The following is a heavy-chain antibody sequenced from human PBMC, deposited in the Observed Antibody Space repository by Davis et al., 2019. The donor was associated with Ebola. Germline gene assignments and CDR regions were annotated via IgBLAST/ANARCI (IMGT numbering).Heavy chain of an antibody. J-gene: IGHJ4*02. CDR1: GGSISSSSYY. V-gene: IGHV4-39*01. CDR2: IYYSGTT. CDR3: ARAEGSGWYHKF. D-gene: IGHD6-19*01. Sequence: MPSETLSLTCAVSGGSISSSSYYWGWIRQPPGKGLEWIGSIYYSGTTNYNPSLKSRVTISVDTSKNQSSLKLSSVTAADTAVYYCARAEGSGWYHKFWGQGNLVTVSS.